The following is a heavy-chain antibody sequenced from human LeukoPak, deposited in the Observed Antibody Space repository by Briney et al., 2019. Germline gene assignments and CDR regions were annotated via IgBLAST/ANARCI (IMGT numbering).Heavy chain of an antibody. J-gene: IGHJ4*02. CDR1: GFSLSDYW. CDR3: ARESTSERPGY. D-gene: IGHD5/OR15-5a*01. CDR2: MNEDGGDK. V-gene: IGHV3-7*01. Sequence: GSLRLSCAASGFSLSDYWMSWVRQAPGKGLEWVANMNEDGGDKNYVDSVKGRFTISRDNAENSLYLQMNSLRAEDTAVYYCARESTSERPGYWGQGTLVTVSS.